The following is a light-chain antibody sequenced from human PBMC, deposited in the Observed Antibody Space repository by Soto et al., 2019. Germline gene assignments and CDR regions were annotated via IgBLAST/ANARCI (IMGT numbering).Light chain of an antibody. CDR3: QQHGTT. CDR2: GAS. Sequence: EIVSTQPPGTLSLSPGERASFSCRASQSVSSSYIAWYQQKRGQAPRRLIYGASIRATGIPDRFSGSGSGTDFTLTISRLEPEDFAVYYCQQHGTTFGQGTKV. J-gene: IGKJ1*01. CDR1: QSVSSSY. V-gene: IGKV3-20*01.